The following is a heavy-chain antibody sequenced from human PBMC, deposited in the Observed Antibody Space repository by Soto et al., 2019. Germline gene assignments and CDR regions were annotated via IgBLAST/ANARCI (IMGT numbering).Heavy chain of an antibody. V-gene: IGHV3-23*01. Sequence: GSLLFSCSASGFTFSSYAMSWVRQAPGKGLEWVSAISGSGGSTYYADSVKGRFTISRDNSKNTLYLQMKSLRAEDTAVYYCAKDSGYYDSSGYSSFDYWGQGTLVTVSS. CDR3: AKDSGYYDSSGYSSFDY. D-gene: IGHD3-22*01. CDR2: ISGSGGST. CDR1: GFTFSSYA. J-gene: IGHJ4*02.